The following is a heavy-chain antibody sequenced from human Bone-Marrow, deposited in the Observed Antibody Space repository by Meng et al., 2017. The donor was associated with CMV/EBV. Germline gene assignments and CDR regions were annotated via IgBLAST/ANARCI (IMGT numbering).Heavy chain of an antibody. CDR3: ARRGRTGTTSYDY. V-gene: IGHV4-39*01. D-gene: IGHD1-1*01. J-gene: IGHJ4*02. CDR2: VYYTGST. CDR1: GGSISSSSYY. Sequence: GSLRLSCTVSGGSISSSSYYWDWIRQPPGKGLEWIGSVYYTGSTSYSPPLKSRVTISVDTSKNQFSLKLSSMTAADTAVYYCARRGRTGTTSYDYWGQGTLVTVSS.